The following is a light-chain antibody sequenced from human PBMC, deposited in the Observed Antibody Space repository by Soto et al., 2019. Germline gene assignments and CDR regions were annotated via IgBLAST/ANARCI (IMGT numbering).Light chain of an antibody. J-gene: IGKJ1*01. CDR3: QQYHYWPRW. CDR1: QSVIRN. CDR2: GAS. Sequence: EIVMTQSPDTLSVSTGERATLSCSASQSVIRNLAWFQQKPGQAPRLLIYGASTRVTGVPARFSGSGSGTEFTLTISSLQSEDVALYYCQQYHYWPRWFGQGTKVDI. V-gene: IGKV3-15*01.